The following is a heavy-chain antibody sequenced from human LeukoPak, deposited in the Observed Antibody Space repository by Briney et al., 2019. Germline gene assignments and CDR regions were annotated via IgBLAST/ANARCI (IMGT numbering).Heavy chain of an antibody. D-gene: IGHD2-15*01. Sequence: SETVSLTCTVSGGSISSYYWSWIRQPPGKGLEWIGYIYYSGSTNYNPSLKSRVTISVDTSKNQFSLKLSSVTAADTAVYYCARLGADCSGGSCYSFSFDYWGQGTLVTVSS. V-gene: IGHV4-59*01. J-gene: IGHJ4*02. CDR1: GGSISSYY. CDR3: ARLGADCSGGSCYSFSFDY. CDR2: IYYSGST.